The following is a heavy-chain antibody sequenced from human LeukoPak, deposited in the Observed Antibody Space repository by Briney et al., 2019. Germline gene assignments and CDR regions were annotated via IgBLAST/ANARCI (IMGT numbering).Heavy chain of an antibody. CDR3: ARDRFDYYDSSGYYDYYYYGMDV. Sequence: SETLSLTCTVSGGSISSYYWSWIRQPPGKGLEWIGYIYYSGSTNYNPSLKSRVTISVDTSKNQFSLKLSSVTAADTAVYYCARDRFDYYDSSGYYDYYYYGMDVWGQGTTVTVSS. D-gene: IGHD3-22*01. J-gene: IGHJ6*02. CDR1: GGSISSYY. V-gene: IGHV4-59*01. CDR2: IYYSGST.